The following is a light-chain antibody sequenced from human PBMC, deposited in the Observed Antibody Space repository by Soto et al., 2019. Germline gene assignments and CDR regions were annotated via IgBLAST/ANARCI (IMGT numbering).Light chain of an antibody. V-gene: IGKV1-5*03. CDR3: QQYKIYPFT. CDR1: QSISTW. J-gene: IGKJ3*01. Sequence: DIQMTQPPSTLSASVGDRVTITCGASQSISTWLAGYQQKPGKSPKVLIYQASDLKSGVPSRFIGGGSGAEFTLTISGLQPDDFANYYCQQYKIYPFTFGPGTKV. CDR2: QAS.